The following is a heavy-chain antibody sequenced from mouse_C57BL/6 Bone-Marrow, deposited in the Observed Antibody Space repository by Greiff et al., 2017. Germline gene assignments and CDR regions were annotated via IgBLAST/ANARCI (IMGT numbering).Heavy chain of an antibody. D-gene: IGHD2-1*01. CDR2: IHPNSGST. CDR1: GYTFTSYW. J-gene: IGHJ1*03. CDR3: ARSSLLLRYFDV. V-gene: IGHV1-64*01. Sequence: QVQLQQPGAELVKPGASVKLSCKASGYTFTSYWMHWVKQRPGQGLEWIGMIHPNSGSTNYNEKFKSKATLTVDKSSSTAYMQLSSLTSEDSAVYYCARSSLLLRYFDVWGTGTTVTVSS.